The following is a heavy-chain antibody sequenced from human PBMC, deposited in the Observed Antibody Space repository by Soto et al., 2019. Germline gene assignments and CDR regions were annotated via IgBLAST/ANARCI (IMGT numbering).Heavy chain of an antibody. D-gene: IGHD6-13*01. CDR1: GFSVSNNY. J-gene: IGHJ6*02. V-gene: IGHV3-23*01. CDR2: ISGVGGST. Sequence: GSLRLSCAASGFSVSNNYISSVRQAPLQVLPWVPTISGVGGSTYYADSVKVRFTISRDNSKNTMSLQMNSLRAEDTAVYYCAKGAQQLAPYHYYGMDVWGQGTTVAVS. CDR3: AKGAQQLAPYHYYGMDV.